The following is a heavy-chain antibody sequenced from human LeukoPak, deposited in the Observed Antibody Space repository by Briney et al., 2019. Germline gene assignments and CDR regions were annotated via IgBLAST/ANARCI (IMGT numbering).Heavy chain of an antibody. J-gene: IGHJ3*02. V-gene: IGHV3-13*01. CDR2: IGTAGDT. CDR3: ARGRYFDWLQRGGAFDI. D-gene: IGHD3-9*01. CDR1: GFTFSSYD. Sequence: TGGSLRLSCAASGFTFSSYDMHWVRQATGKGLEWVSAIGTAGDTYYPGSVKGRFTISRENAKNSLCLQMNSLRAEDTAVYYCARGRYFDWLQRGGAFDIWGQGTMVTVSS.